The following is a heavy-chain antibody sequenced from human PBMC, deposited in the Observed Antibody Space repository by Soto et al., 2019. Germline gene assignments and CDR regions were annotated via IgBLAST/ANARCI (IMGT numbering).Heavy chain of an antibody. J-gene: IGHJ3*02. D-gene: IGHD3-10*02. CDR2: ISSGGTTI. CDR3: ARDLQALLFPDVFDI. Sequence: PGGSLRLSCAVSGFTFQDFCRGWIRQDTGKGLEWVSYISSGGTTIYYADAVKGRFTSSRDNAKNSLYLQMNSLRAEDTAVYYCARDLQALLFPDVFDIWGQGTMVTVSS. CDR1: GFTFQDFC. V-gene: IGHV3-11*01.